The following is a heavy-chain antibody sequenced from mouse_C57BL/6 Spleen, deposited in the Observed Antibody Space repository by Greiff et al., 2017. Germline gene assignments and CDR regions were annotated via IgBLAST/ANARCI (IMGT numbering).Heavy chain of an antibody. Sequence: VQLQQSGAELVKPGASVQLSCKASGYTFTEYTIHWVKQRSGQGLAWIGWFYPGSGSIKYNEKFQDKDTLTADKSSSTVYMELSRLTSEDSAVYFCARHEDEGVYYDYPAWLSYWGQGTLVTVSA. CDR2: FYPGSGSI. D-gene: IGHD2-4*01. J-gene: IGHJ3*01. CDR1: GYTFTEYT. V-gene: IGHV1-62-2*01. CDR3: ARHEDEGVYYDYPAWLSY.